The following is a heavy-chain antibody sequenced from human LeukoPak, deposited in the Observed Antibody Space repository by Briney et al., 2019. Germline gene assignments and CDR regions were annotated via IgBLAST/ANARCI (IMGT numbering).Heavy chain of an antibody. CDR1: GFTVSSNY. V-gene: IGHV3-66*01. J-gene: IGHJ6*01. CDR2: IYSGGST. Sequence: PGGSLRLSCAASGFTVSSNYMSWVRQAPGKGLEWVSVIYSGGSTYYADSVTRRFTISRDNSKNTLYLQMNSLRAEDTAVYYCASAEWFNYYYYGMDVWGQGTTVTVSS. D-gene: IGHD3-3*01. CDR3: ASAEWFNYYYYGMDV.